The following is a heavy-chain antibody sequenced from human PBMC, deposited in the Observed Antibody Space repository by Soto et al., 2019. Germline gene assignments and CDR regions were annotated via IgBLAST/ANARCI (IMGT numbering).Heavy chain of an antibody. J-gene: IGHJ5*02. Sequence: WETLSLTCTVSGAPITINYWSWIRQAPGKGLEWIGYIYYSGSTTYNPSLKSRVTTSADTSKDQFSLKLNSMTAADTAVYYCARDAGGPCDHWGPGILVTVSS. CDR2: IYYSGST. CDR1: GAPITINY. CDR3: ARDAGGPCDH. V-gene: IGHV4-59*01. D-gene: IGHD2-15*01.